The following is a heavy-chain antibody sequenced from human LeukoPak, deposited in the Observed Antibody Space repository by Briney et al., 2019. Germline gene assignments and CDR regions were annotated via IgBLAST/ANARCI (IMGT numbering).Heavy chain of an antibody. V-gene: IGHV3-64D*06. D-gene: IGHD3-9*01. CDR3: VKGDYDILTGYYGLDY. CDR1: GVTFSSYA. Sequence: SVRCLRLAFSAAGVTFSSYAVHLVRQAPGNGLQYVSAISSNGGSTYYADSVKGRFTISRDNSKNTLYLQMSSLRAEDTAVYYCVKGDYDILTGYYGLDYWGQGTLVTVSS. J-gene: IGHJ4*02. CDR2: ISSNGGST.